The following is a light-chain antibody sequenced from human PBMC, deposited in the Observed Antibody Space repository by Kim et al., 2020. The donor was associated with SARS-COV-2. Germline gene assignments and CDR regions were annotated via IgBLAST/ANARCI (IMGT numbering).Light chain of an antibody. CDR2: EDN. V-gene: IGLV6-57*04. CDR1: SGSIASNY. Sequence: NFMLTQPHSVSESPGKTVTISCTHSSGSIASNYVQWYQQRPGSAPTTVIYEDNQRPSGVPDRFSGSIDSSSNSASLTISGLKTEDEADYYCQSYDSSVVVFGGGTQLTVL. CDR3: QSYDSSVVV. J-gene: IGLJ2*01.